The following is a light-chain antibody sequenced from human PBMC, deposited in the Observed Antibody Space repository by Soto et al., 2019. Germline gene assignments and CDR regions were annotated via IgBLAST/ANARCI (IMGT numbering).Light chain of an antibody. CDR3: QQRYSWPXT. J-gene: IGKJ1*01. CDR1: QSVISQ. CDR2: DTS. Sequence: EIVLTQSPATLSLSPGERATLSCRASQSVISQLSWYQHKPGQAPSLLIYDTSNRAPGIPARFSGSGSGTDFTLTISSLEPEDFAVYYCQQRYSWPXTFGQGTKVDIK. V-gene: IGKV3-11*01.